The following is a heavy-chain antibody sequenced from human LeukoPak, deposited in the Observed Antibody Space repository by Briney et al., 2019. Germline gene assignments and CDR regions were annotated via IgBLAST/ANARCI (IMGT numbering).Heavy chain of an antibody. V-gene: IGHV3-21*06. CDR2: SRCGSGAI. J-gene: IGHJ6*02. CDR3: ARVAGIDAQGYGMAV. CDR1: GVTFSIYT. Sequence: GGSLRLSCAASGVTFSIYTMNWVRQALQEGLGWVSSSRCGSGAIAPANPMKGRFAIARDNTKNSLHLQMKSLRAEDTAVYYCARVAGIDAQGYGMAVWGQGTTVTVS. D-gene: IGHD2-2*01.